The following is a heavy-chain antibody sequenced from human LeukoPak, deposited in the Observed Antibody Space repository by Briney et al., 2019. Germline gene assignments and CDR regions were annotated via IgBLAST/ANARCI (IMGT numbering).Heavy chain of an antibody. J-gene: IGHJ1*01. CDR1: GYTFTGYY. CDR3: ARALSYMQQLAEYFQH. Sequence: ASVKVSCKASGYTFTGYYMHWVRQAPGQGLEWMGWINPNSGGTNYAQKFQGRVTMTRDTSISTAYMELCRLRSDDTAVYYCARALSYMQQLAEYFQHWGQGTLVTVSS. D-gene: IGHD6-13*01. V-gene: IGHV1-2*02. CDR2: INPNSGGT.